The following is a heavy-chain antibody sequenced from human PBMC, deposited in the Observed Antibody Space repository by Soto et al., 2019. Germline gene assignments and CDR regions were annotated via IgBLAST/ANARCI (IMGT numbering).Heavy chain of an antibody. CDR3: AASNDERPPIDY. J-gene: IGHJ4*02. Sequence: ASVKVSCKASGFTFTSSAFQWVRQARGQRLEWIGWVAVGSGNTNYAQKFQERVTLTRDMSTSTAYMELGSMRSEDTAVYYCAASNDERPPIDYWGQGTLVTVSS. V-gene: IGHV1-58*01. D-gene: IGHD1-1*01. CDR1: GFTFTSSA. CDR2: VAVGSGNT.